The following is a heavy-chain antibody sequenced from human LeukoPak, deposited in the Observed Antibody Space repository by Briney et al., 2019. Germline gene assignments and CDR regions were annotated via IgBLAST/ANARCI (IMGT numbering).Heavy chain of an antibody. J-gene: IGHJ4*02. CDR1: GGSISGYY. V-gene: IGHV4-59*01. D-gene: IGHD3-16*01. Sequence: SETLSLTCTVSGGSISGYYWNWIRQPPGKGLEWIGCIYYSGATSYNSSLKSRVTISLDTSKNQFSLKLSSVTAADTAVYYCARSYTYSSTFDSWGQGALVTVSS. CDR2: IYYSGAT. CDR3: ARSYTYSSTFDS.